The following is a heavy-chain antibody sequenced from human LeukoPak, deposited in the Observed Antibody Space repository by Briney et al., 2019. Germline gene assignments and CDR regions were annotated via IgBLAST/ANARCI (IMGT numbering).Heavy chain of an antibody. D-gene: IGHD6-13*01. CDR1: VDSISSSSYY. J-gene: IGHJ4*02. CDR3: AGNGFSSSGLDAPDY. V-gene: IGHV4-39*01. Sequence: PSETLSLTCTVSVDSISSSSYYWGPIPKPPGKGLEWIETIYYSGSTYYNASLKSRVTISVDTSKNQLSLKLSSVTAADTAAYYCAGNGFSSSGLDAPDYWGQGTLVTVSS. CDR2: IYYSGST.